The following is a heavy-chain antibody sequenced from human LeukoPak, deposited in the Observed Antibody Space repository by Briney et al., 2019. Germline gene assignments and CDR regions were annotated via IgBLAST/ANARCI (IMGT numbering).Heavy chain of an antibody. V-gene: IGHV3-7*01. J-gene: IGHJ6*02. CDR2: IKQDGSEK. D-gene: IGHD1-14*01. CDR3: ARERPLPPPYYYYGMDV. Sequence: GGSLRLSCAASGFTFSSYWMGWVRQAPGKGLEWVANIKQDGSEKYYVDSVKGRFTISRDNAKNSLYLQMNSLRAEDTAVYYCARERPLPPPYYYYGMDVWGQGTTVTVSS. CDR1: GFTFSSYW.